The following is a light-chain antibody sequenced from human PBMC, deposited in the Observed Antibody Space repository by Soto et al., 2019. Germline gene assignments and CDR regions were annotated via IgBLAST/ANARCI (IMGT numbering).Light chain of an antibody. Sequence: QSALTQPRSVSGSPGQSVTISCTGTNNNVGSYSFVSWYQQHPGKAPKRMIFDVDKPPSGVPDRFSGSKSGNTASLTISGLQPEDEADYHCCSYAGGYTWVFAGGTKLTVL. J-gene: IGLJ3*02. CDR3: CSYAGGYTWV. CDR2: DVD. V-gene: IGLV2-11*01. CDR1: NNNVGSYSF.